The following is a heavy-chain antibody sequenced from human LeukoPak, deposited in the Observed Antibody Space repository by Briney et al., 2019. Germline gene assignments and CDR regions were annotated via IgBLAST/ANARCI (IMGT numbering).Heavy chain of an antibody. J-gene: IGHJ4*02. Sequence: GGSLRLSCVASGFTFSDYAMSWVRQAPGKGLEWDSGISDSGGSTYYADSVEGRCTISRDNSKNTVSLQMNNLRAEDTAVYFCARHDSFIPYWGQGTLVTVTS. CDR1: GFTFSDYA. CDR2: ISDSGGST. CDR3: ARHDSFIPY. D-gene: IGHD3-16*02. V-gene: IGHV3-23*01.